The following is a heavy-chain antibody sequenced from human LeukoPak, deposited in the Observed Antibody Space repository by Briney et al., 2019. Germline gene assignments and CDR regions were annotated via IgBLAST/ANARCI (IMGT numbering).Heavy chain of an antibody. Sequence: SETLSLTCTVSGGSISSGSYYWSWIRQPAGKGLEWIGRIYTSGSTNYNPSLKSRVTISVDTSKNQFSLKLSSVTAADTAVYYCAREMGSSSWYLGWFDPWGQGTLVTVSS. J-gene: IGHJ5*02. V-gene: IGHV4-61*02. CDR1: GGSISSGSYY. D-gene: IGHD6-13*01. CDR3: AREMGSSSWYLGWFDP. CDR2: IYTSGST.